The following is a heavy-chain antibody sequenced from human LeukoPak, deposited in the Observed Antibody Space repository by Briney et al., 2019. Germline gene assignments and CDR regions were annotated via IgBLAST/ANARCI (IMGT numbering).Heavy chain of an antibody. J-gene: IGHJ4*02. CDR3: ARDVLEGTVGFDY. CDR2: ISGSGGST. V-gene: IGHV3-23*01. D-gene: IGHD2-15*01. Sequence: PGGSLRLSCAASGFTFSSYGMSWVRQAPGKGLEWVSAISGSGGSTYYADSVKGRFTISRDNAKNSLYLQMNSLRAEDTAVYYCARDVLEGTVGFDYWGQGTLVTVSS. CDR1: GFTFSSYG.